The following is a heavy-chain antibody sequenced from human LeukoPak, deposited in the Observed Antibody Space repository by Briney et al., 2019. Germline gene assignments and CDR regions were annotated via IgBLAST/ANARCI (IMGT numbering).Heavy chain of an antibody. Sequence: GGSLRLSCAASGFTFSSYAMSWVRQAPGKGLQWVSVIRGSGGSTDYADSVKGRFTITGDNSKNTLYLQMNSLRAEDTAVYYCARGGYCGGGTCYSGAFDIWGQGTMVTVSS. CDR1: GFTFSSYA. D-gene: IGHD2-15*01. V-gene: IGHV3-23*01. CDR3: ARGGYCGGGTCYSGAFDI. CDR2: IRGSGGST. J-gene: IGHJ3*02.